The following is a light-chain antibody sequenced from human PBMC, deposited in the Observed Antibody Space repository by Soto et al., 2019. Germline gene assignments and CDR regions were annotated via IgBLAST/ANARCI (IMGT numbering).Light chain of an antibody. CDR1: GSDVGGYNY. CDR3: SSYTSSSTLPYV. Sequence: QSALTQPASVSGSPGQSITISCTGTGSDVGGYNYVSWYQQHPGKAPKLMIYEVSNRPSGVSNRFSGSKSGNTASLTISGIQAEDEADYYCSSYTSSSTLPYVFGTGTKVTVL. J-gene: IGLJ1*01. V-gene: IGLV2-14*01. CDR2: EVS.